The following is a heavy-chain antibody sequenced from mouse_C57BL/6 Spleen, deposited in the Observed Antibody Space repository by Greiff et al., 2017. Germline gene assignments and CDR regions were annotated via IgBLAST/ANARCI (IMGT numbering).Heavy chain of an antibody. CDR2: ISSGSSTI. Sequence: EVQLVESGGGLVKPGGSLKLSCAASGFTFSDYGMHWVRQAPEKGLEWVAYISSGSSTIYYADTVKGRFTISRDNAKNTLFLQMTSLRSEDTAMYFCARDYYGCSYRACFAYWGQGTLVTVSA. CDR1: GFTFSDYG. J-gene: IGHJ3*01. D-gene: IGHD1-1*01. V-gene: IGHV5-17*01. CDR3: ARDYYGCSYRACFAY.